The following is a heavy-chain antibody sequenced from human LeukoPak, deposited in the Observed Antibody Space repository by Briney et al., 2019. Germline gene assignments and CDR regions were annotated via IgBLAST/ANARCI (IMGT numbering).Heavy chain of an antibody. Sequence: KPSETLSLTCAVYGGSFSGYYWSWLRQPPGKGLEWIGEINHSGSTNYNPSLKSRVTISVDTSKNQFSLKLSSVTAADTAVYYCARSRPIFGVVIHFDYWGQGTLVTVSS. CDR3: ARSRPIFGVVIHFDY. D-gene: IGHD3-3*01. CDR2: INHSGST. J-gene: IGHJ4*02. CDR1: GGSFSGYY. V-gene: IGHV4-34*01.